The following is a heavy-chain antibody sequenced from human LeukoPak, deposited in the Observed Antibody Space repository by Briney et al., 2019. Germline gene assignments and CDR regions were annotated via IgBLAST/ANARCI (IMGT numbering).Heavy chain of an antibody. CDR2: INHSGST. J-gene: IGHJ5*02. V-gene: IGHV4-34*01. CDR3: ARGSGDYVSNWFDP. D-gene: IGHD4-17*01. Sequence: PSETLSLTCAVYGGSFSGYYWSWIRQPPGKGLEWIGEINHSGSTNYNPSLKSRVTISVDTSKNRFSLKLSSVTAADTAVYYCARGSGDYVSNWFDPWGQGTLVTVSS. CDR1: GGSFSGYY.